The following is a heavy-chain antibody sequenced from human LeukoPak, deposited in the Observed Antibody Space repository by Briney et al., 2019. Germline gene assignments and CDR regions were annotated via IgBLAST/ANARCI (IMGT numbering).Heavy chain of an antibody. J-gene: IGHJ4*02. CDR1: GGTFSSYA. CDR3: ARVPYPSHDGYPAPLDY. Sequence: ASVKVSCKASGGTFSSYAISWVRQAPGQGLEWKGGIIPIFGTANYAQKFQGRVTITADESTSTAYMELSSLRSEDTAVYYCARVPYPSHDGYPAPLDYWGQGTLVTVSS. CDR2: IIPIFGTA. V-gene: IGHV1-69*01. D-gene: IGHD3-22*01.